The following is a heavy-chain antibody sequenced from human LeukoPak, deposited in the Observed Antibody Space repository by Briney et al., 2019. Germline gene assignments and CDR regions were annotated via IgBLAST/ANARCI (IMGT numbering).Heavy chain of an antibody. V-gene: IGHV3-53*01. J-gene: IGHJ4*02. CDR2: ISNDGDT. Sequence: PGGTLRLSCGASGFAFSNYAMSWVRQGPGKGLECVSVISNDGDTYYADSVKGRFTISRDTSKNTVSLQMNSLRAEDTAVYYCAGDKTTGGWYEFDYWGQGTLVTVSS. CDR1: GFAFSNYA. D-gene: IGHD6-19*01. CDR3: AGDKTTGGWYEFDY.